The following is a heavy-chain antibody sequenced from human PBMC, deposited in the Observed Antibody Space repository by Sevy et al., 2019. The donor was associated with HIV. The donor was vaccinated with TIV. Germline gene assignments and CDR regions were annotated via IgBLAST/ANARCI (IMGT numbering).Heavy chain of an antibody. CDR3: ARGGAAAGTSAEYFQH. V-gene: IGHV1-69*13. Sequence: ASVKVSCKASGGTFSSYAISWVRQAPGQGLEWMGGIIPIFGTANYAQKFQGRVTITADESTSTDYMELSSLRSEDTAVYYCARGGAAAGTSAEYFQHWGQGTLVTVSS. D-gene: IGHD6-13*01. J-gene: IGHJ1*01. CDR2: IIPIFGTA. CDR1: GGTFSSYA.